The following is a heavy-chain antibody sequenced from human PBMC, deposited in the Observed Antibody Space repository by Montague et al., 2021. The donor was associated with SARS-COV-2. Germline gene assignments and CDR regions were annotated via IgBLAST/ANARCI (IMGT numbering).Heavy chain of an antibody. V-gene: IGHV3-7*01. CDR2: IKQDGSEK. Sequence: SLRLSCAASGFIFSNFWMSWVRQAPGKGLEWVANIKQDGSEKYYVDSVKGRFTISRDNAKNSLYLQMNSLRAEDTAVYYCARDRGSYYDFWSGYWYMDVWGKGTTVTVSS. J-gene: IGHJ6*03. D-gene: IGHD3-3*01. CDR1: GFIFSNFW. CDR3: ARDRGSYYDFWSGYWYMDV.